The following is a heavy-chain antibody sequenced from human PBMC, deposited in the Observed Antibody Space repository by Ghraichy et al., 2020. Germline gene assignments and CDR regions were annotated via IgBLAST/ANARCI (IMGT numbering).Heavy chain of an antibody. J-gene: IGHJ6*02. CDR3: ARVYSNPYYYYYYGMDV. V-gene: IGHV3-74*01. CDR1: GFTFSSYW. D-gene: IGHD4-11*01. Sequence: GGSLRLSCAASGFTFSSYWMHWVRQAPGKGLVWVSRINSDGSSTSYADSVKGRFTISRDNAKNTLYLQMNSLRAEDTAVYYCARVYSNPYYYYYYGMDVWGQGTTVTVSS. CDR2: INSDGSST.